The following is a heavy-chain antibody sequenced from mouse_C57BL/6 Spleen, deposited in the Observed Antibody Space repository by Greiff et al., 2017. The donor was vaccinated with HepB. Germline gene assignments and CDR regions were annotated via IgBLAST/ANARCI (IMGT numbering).Heavy chain of an antibody. V-gene: IGHV1-52*01. CDR2: IDPSDSET. Sequence: QVQLKQPGAELVRPGSSVKLSCKASGYTLTSYWMHWVKQRPIQGLEWIGNIDPSDSETHYNQKFKDKATLTVDKSSSTAYMQLSSLTSEDSAVYYCARDYYGTFDYWGQGTTLTVSS. CDR1: GYTLTSYW. D-gene: IGHD1-1*01. J-gene: IGHJ2*01. CDR3: ARDYYGTFDY.